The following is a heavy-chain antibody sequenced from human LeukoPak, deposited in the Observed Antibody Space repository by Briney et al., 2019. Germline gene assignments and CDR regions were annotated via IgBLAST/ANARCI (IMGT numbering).Heavy chain of an antibody. V-gene: IGHV4-4*07. CDR3: ARGNDFWSGYLY. J-gene: IGHJ4*02. D-gene: IGHD3-3*01. CDR1: GGSISSYY. CDR2: IHTSGST. Sequence: PSETLSLTCTVSGGSISSYYWNWIRQPAGKGLEWIGRIHTSGSTNYNPSLKSRVTISVDTSKNQFSLKLSSVTAADTAVYYCARGNDFWSGYLYWGQGTLVTVSS.